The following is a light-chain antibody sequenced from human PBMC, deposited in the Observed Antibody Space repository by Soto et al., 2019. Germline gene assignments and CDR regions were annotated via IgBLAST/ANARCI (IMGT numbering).Light chain of an antibody. J-gene: IGLJ1*01. Sequence: QSALTQPASVSGSPGQSVTISCTGTSSDVGGYNFVSWYQQHPGNAPKLMIYDVSNRPSGVPNRLYGSKSGNTAALTISGRQAEEEDDYYCCSHTAAGTVFVFGTGTKLTVL. CDR1: SSDVGGYNF. V-gene: IGLV2-14*03. CDR2: DVS. CDR3: CSHTAAGTVFV.